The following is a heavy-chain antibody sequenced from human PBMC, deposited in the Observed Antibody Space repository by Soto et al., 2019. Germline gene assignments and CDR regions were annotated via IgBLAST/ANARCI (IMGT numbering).Heavy chain of an antibody. V-gene: IGHV3-33*01. CDR2: IWYDGSNK. Sequence: AGGSLRLSCAASGFTFSSYGMHWVRQAPGKGLEWVAVIWYDGSNKYYADSVKGRFTISRDNSKNTLYLQMNSLRAEDTAVYYCARDQVVGYCSGGSCYTYCYYYYMDVWGKGTTVTVSS. D-gene: IGHD2-15*01. CDR1: GFTFSSYG. CDR3: ARDQVVGYCSGGSCYTYCYYYYMDV. J-gene: IGHJ6*03.